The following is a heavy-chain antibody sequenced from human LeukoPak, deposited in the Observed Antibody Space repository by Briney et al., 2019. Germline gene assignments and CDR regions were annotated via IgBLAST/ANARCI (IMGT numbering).Heavy chain of an antibody. D-gene: IGHD6-19*01. V-gene: IGHV4-39*01. CDR1: GGSISSSSYY. CDR3: ARSRSGWYFSY. J-gene: IGHJ4*02. Sequence: SETLSLTCTVSGGSISSSSYYWGWIRQPPGKGLEWIGSIYYSGSTYYNPSLKSRVTISVDTSKNQFSPKLSSVTAADTAVYYCARSRSGWYFSYWGQGTLVTVSS. CDR2: IYYSGST.